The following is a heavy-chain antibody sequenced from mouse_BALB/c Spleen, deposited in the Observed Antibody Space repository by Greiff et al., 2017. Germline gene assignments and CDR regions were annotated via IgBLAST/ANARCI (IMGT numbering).Heavy chain of an antibody. D-gene: IGHD2-4*01. J-gene: IGHJ4*01. CDR2: ISSGSSTI. CDR3: ARGDYDDYYAMDY. V-gene: IGHV5-17*02. CDR1: GFTFSSFG. Sequence: EVQRVESGGGLVQPGGSRKLSCAASGFTFSSFGMHWVRQAPEKGLEWVAYISSGSSTIYYADTVKGRFTISRDNPKNTLFLQMTSLRSEDTAMYYCARGDYDDYYAMDYWGQGTSVTVSS.